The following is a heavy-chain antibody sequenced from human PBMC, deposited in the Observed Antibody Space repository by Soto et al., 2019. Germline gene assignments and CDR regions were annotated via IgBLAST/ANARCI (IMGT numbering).Heavy chain of an antibody. Sequence: QVQLVQSGSEVKKPGASVKVSCKASGYTFTSYGISWVRQAPGQGLEWIGWISAYNGNTNYAQKLQGRVTMTTDTSTSTAYMELRSLRSDAPAVYYCARDFPSVTTAMADYWGQGTLVTVSS. D-gene: IGHD5-18*01. CDR2: ISAYNGNT. J-gene: IGHJ4*02. CDR1: GYTFTSYG. CDR3: ARDFPSVTTAMADY. V-gene: IGHV1-18*04.